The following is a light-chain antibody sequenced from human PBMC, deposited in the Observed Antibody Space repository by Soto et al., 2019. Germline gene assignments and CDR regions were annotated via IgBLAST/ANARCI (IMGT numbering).Light chain of an antibody. V-gene: IGLV3-25*03. J-gene: IGLJ3*02. Sequence: SYELTQPPSVSVSPGQTVRITCSGDALPKQYAYWYQQKPGQAPVLVIYKDSERPSGIPERFSGSSSGTTVTLTISGVQAEDEADHYCQSADSSGTYPVFGGGTKLTVL. CDR2: KDS. CDR1: ALPKQY. CDR3: QSADSSGTYPV.